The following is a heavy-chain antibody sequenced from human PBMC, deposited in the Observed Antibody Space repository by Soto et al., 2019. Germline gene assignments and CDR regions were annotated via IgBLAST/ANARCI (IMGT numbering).Heavy chain of an antibody. J-gene: IGHJ4*02. CDR2: IYPGDSDT. V-gene: IGHV5-51*01. CDR1: GYSFTDYW. Sequence: GESLKISCKGSGYSFTDYWIGWVRQMPGTGLEWMGIIYPGDSDTRYSPSFQGQVTISADKSITTAHLQWRSLKASDTAMYYCASLARWPYYNAYTGHPPAYWGQGTLVTVSS. D-gene: IGHD3-10*01. CDR3: ASLARWPYYNAYTGHPPAY.